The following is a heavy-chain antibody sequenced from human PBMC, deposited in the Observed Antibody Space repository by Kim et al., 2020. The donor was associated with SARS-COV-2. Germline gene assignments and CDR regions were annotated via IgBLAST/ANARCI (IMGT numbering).Heavy chain of an antibody. J-gene: IGHJ4*02. Sequence: ASVKVSCKASGYTFTGYYMHWVRQAPGQGLEWMGWINPNSGGTNYAQKFQGRVTMTRDTSISTAYMELSRLRSDDTAVYYCARDLRRRIAAAGKDLGYWGQGTLVTVSS. D-gene: IGHD6-13*01. CDR1: GYTFTGYY. CDR3: ARDLRRRIAAAGKDLGY. CDR2: INPNSGGT. V-gene: IGHV1-2*02.